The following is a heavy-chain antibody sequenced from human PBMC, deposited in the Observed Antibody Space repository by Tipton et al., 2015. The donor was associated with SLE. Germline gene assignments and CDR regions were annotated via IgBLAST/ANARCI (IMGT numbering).Heavy chain of an antibody. Sequence: TLSLTCTVSGGSISSSSYYWGWIRQPPGKGLEWIGSIYYSGSTYYNQSLKSRVTISVDTSKNQFSLKLSSVTAADTAVYCCARLYDFWSGEVDAFDIWGQGTMVTVSS. CDR1: GGSISSSSYY. CDR2: IYYSGST. D-gene: IGHD3-3*01. CDR3: ARLYDFWSGEVDAFDI. V-gene: IGHV4-39*01. J-gene: IGHJ3*02.